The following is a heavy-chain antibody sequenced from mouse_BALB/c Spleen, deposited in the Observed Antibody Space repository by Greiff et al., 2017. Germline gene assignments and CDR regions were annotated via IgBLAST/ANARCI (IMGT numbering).Heavy chain of an antibody. CDR1: GYTFTSYW. CDR3: ARCYYYGTPYYFDY. CDR2: INPSNGRT. Sequence: QVQLQQPGAELVKPGASVKLSCKASGYTFTSYWMHWVKQRPGQGLEWIGEINPSNGRTNYNEKFKSKATLTVDKSSSTAYMQLSSLTSEDSAVYYCARCYYYGTPYYFDYWGQGTTLTVSS. V-gene: IGHV1S81*02. J-gene: IGHJ2*01. D-gene: IGHD1-1*01.